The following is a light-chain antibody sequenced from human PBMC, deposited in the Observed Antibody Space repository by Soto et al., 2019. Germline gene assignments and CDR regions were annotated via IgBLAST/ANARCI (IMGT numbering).Light chain of an antibody. CDR3: QQYDNLPPYT. CDR2: DAS. CDR1: RDISVY. V-gene: IGKV1-33*01. Sequence: DIQMTQSPSSLSASVGDRVTITCQASRDISVYLNWYQQRPGKPPKLLIYDASNLQTGVPSRFXGGGSGTHFTFTISSLQPEDIATYYCQQYDNLPPYTFGQGTKLDIK. J-gene: IGKJ2*01.